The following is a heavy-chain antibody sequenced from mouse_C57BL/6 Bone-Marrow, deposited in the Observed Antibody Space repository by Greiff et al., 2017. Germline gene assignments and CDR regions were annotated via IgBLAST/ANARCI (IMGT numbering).Heavy chain of an antibody. CDR1: GFTFSSYG. J-gene: IGHJ2*01. CDR3: ARHFPYYYGSSYLFDY. V-gene: IGHV5-6*01. D-gene: IGHD1-1*01. CDR2: ISSGGSYT. Sequence: EVQGVESGGDLVKPGGSLKLSCAASGFTFSSYGMSWVRQTPDKRLEWVATISSGGSYTYYPDSVKGRFTISRDNAKNTLYLQRSSLKSEDTAMYYCARHFPYYYGSSYLFDYWGQGTTLTVSS.